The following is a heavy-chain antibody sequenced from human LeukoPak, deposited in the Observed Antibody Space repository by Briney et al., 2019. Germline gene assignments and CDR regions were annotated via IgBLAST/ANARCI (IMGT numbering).Heavy chain of an antibody. CDR3: VRDLGDRLSDY. Sequence: SETLSLTCSVSGGSISSGSFYWGWIRQPPGKGLEWIGSIYYNGDTYYNPSLNSRLTISRDTSKNQFSLELSSVTAADTAVYYCVRDLGDRLSDYWGQGTLVTVSS. CDR2: IYYNGDT. D-gene: IGHD2-21*02. V-gene: IGHV4-39*07. CDR1: GGSISSGSFY. J-gene: IGHJ4*02.